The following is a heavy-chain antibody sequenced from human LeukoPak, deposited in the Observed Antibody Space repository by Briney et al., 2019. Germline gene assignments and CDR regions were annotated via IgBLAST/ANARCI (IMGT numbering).Heavy chain of an antibody. Sequence: ASAKVSCKTSGYTFTGYYMHWVRQAPGQGLEWMGWINPNSGGTNYAQKFQGRVTMTRDTSISTAYMELSRLRSDDTAVYYCARGRITMVRGAIQGWFDPWGQGTLVTVSS. V-gene: IGHV1-2*02. CDR1: GYTFTGYY. CDR3: ARGRITMVRGAIQGWFDP. J-gene: IGHJ5*02. D-gene: IGHD3-10*01. CDR2: INPNSGGT.